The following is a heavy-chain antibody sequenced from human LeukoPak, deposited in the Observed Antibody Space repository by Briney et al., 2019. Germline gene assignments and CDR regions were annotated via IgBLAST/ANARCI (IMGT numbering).Heavy chain of an antibody. D-gene: IGHD3-10*01. Sequence: SETLSLTCAVYGGSFSGYYWSWIRQPPGKGVEWIGEINHSGSTNYNPSLKSRVTISVDTSKNQFSLKLSSVTAADTAVYYCARVSSIGSGSYSWADYYYYYGMDVWGQGTTVTVSS. CDR3: ARVSSIGSGSYSWADYYYYYGMDV. CDR1: GGSFSGYY. CDR2: INHSGST. J-gene: IGHJ6*02. V-gene: IGHV4-34*01.